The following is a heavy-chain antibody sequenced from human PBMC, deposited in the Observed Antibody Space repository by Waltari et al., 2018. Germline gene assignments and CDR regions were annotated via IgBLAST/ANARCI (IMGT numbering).Heavy chain of an antibody. CDR1: GFTFSSYA. Sequence: EVQLLESGGGLVQPGGSLRLSCSASGFTFSSYAMSWVRQAPGKGLGWVSAISGSGGSTYYADSVKGRFTISRDNSKNTLYLQMNSLRAEDTAVYYCAKRSLVDTAIVDYWGQGTLVTVSS. V-gene: IGHV3-23*01. CDR2: ISGSGGST. D-gene: IGHD5-18*01. J-gene: IGHJ4*02. CDR3: AKRSLVDTAIVDY.